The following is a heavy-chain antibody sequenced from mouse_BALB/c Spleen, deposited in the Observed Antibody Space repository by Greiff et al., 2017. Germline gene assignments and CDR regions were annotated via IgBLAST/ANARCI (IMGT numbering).Heavy chain of an antibody. Sequence: EVQGVESGGGLVQPGGSLKLSCAASGFTFSSYTMSWVRQTPEKRLEWVAYISNGGGSTYYPDTVKGRFTISRDNAKNTLYLQMSSLKSEDTAMYYCAGDPLYGNYGGFAYWGQGTLVTVSA. J-gene: IGHJ3*01. D-gene: IGHD2-1*01. CDR2: ISNGGGST. CDR1: GFTFSSYT. V-gene: IGHV5-12-2*01. CDR3: AGDPLYGNYGGFAY.